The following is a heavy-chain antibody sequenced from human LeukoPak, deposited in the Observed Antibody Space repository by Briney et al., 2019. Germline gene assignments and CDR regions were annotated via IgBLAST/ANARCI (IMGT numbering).Heavy chain of an antibody. Sequence: GGSLRLSCAASGFTFSSYSMSWVRQAPGKGLEWVSAISGSGGSTYYADSVKGRFTISRDNSKNTLYLQMNSLRAEDTAVYYCAKDDDFWSGYYIIPVFDYWGQGTLVTVSS. CDR1: GFTFSSYS. CDR3: AKDDDFWSGYYIIPVFDY. CDR2: ISGSGGST. D-gene: IGHD3-3*01. V-gene: IGHV3-23*01. J-gene: IGHJ4*02.